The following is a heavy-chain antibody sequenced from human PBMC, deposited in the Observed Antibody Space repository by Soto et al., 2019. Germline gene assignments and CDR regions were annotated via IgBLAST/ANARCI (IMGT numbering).Heavy chain of an antibody. D-gene: IGHD3-16*02. CDR3: PRHGCRYPACYPYYYYADV. Sequence: PGGSLRLSCAASGFIFSSYAMSWVRQAPGKGLEWVSAISGSGGSTYYADSVKGRFTISRDNSKNTLYLQMNSLRAEDTAVYYCPRHGCRYPACYPYYYYADVWCKGATVNVSS. V-gene: IGHV3-23*01. CDR1: GFIFSSYA. J-gene: IGHJ6*03. CDR2: ISGSGGST.